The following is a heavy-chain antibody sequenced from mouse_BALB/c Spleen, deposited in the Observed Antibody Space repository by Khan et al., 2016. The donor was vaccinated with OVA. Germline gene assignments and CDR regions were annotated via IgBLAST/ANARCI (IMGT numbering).Heavy chain of an antibody. CDR2: IFPGSGDT. Sequence: QVQLQQSGPELVKPGSSMKMSCRASGYTFTDYVLNWVKQRAGQGLEWIGQIFPGSGDTYYNEKFKVKATLTADKSSNTVYMQLSSLTSEDSAVYFCARSGYGSLVYWGQGTTRTFSS. J-gene: IGHJ2*01. CDR3: ARSGYGSLVY. V-gene: IGHV1-77*01. CDR1: GYTFTDYV. D-gene: IGHD1-1*01.